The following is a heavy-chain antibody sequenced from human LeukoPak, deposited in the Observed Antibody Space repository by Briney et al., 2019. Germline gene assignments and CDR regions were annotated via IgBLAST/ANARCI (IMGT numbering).Heavy chain of an antibody. D-gene: IGHD3-3*01. J-gene: IGHJ4*02. CDR3: ARDGPPGYYDFWSGYYPAMVDY. V-gene: IGHV3-30-3*01. CDR2: ISYDENNK. Sequence: GGSLRLSCAASGFTFSSYAMHWVPQAPGKGLEWVAVISYDENNKYYADSVKGRFTISRDNSKNTLYLQMNSLRAEDTAVYYCARDGPPGYYDFWSGYYPAMVDYWGQGTLVTVSS. CDR1: GFTFSSYA.